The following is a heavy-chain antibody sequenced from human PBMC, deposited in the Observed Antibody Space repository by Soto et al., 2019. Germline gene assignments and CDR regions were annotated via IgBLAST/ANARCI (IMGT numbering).Heavy chain of an antibody. J-gene: IGHJ3*02. CDR1: GGSISSYY. V-gene: IGHV4-59*01. D-gene: IGHD3-22*01. CDR2: IYYSGST. Sequence: QVQLQESGPGLVKPSETLSLTCTVSGGSISSYYWSWIRQPPGKGLEWIGYIYYSGSTNYNPSLKSRVTISVDTSKNQFSLKLSSVTAADTAVYYCARDRYDSSGYSPIDAFDIWGQGTMVTVSS. CDR3: ARDRYDSSGYSPIDAFDI.